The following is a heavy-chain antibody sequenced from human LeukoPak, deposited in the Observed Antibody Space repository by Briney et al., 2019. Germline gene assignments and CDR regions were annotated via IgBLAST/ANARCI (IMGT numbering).Heavy chain of an antibody. J-gene: IGHJ6*02. CDR3: ARSAGYSSGWYTYYYYGMDV. D-gene: IGHD6-19*01. V-gene: IGHV4-59*01. CDR2: IYYSGST. CDR1: GDSISSYY. Sequence: SETLSLTCTVSGDSISSYYWSWIRQPPGKGLEWIGYIYYSGSTNYNPSLKSRVTISVDTSKNQFSLKLSSVTAADTAVYYCARSAGYSSGWYTYYYYGMDVWGQGTTVTVSS.